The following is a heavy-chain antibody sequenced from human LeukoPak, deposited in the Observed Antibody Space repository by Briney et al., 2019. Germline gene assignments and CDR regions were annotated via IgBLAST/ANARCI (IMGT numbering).Heavy chain of an antibody. V-gene: IGHV5-51*01. CDR3: ASGFLGYCSSTSCRGYYFDY. D-gene: IGHD2-2*01. J-gene: IGHJ4*02. Sequence: GESLKISCKGSGYSSTSYWIGWVRQMPGKGLEWMGIIYPGDSDTRYSPSFQGQVTISADKSISTAYLQWSSLKASDTAMYYCASGFLGYCSSTSCRGYYFDYWGQGTLVTVSS. CDR2: IYPGDSDT. CDR1: GYSSTSYW.